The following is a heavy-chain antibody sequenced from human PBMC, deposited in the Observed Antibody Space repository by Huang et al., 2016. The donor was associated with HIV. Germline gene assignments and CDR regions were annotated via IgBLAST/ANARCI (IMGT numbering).Heavy chain of an antibody. J-gene: IGHJ6*03. V-gene: IGHV1-3*01. CDR1: GYTFTNYV. CDR2: INAGSGKR. Sequence: QVQLVQSGAEVRKPGASVKVSCKASGYTFTNYVIHWVRQAPGPKLEWMGWINAGSGKRKYAQKFQGRVTLTRDTTASTAYMELSSLVSEDTAVYYCARDLRLYYMDVWGKGTTITVSS. CDR3: ARDLRLYYMDV.